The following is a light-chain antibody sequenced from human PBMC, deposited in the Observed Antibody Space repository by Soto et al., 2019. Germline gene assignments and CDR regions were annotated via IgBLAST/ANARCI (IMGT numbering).Light chain of an antibody. Sequence: SYELTQPPSVSVAPGQTARISCGGDNIGGRSVHWYQQKPGQAPVLVVYADSDRPSGIPERFSGSNSGNTATLTIGTVEAGDEADYYCQVWDASSDRWVFGGGTKVTVL. CDR3: QVWDASSDRWV. J-gene: IGLJ3*02. V-gene: IGLV3-21*02. CDR1: NIGGRS. CDR2: ADS.